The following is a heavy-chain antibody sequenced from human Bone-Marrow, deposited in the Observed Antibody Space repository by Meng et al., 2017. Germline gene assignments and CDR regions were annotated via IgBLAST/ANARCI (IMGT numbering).Heavy chain of an antibody. CDR2: IWYDGSNK. D-gene: IGHD6-19*01. J-gene: IGHJ4*02. V-gene: IGHV3-33*01. CDR1: GFTFSSYG. Sequence: GGSLRFSCAASGFTFSSYGMHWVRQAPGKGLEWVAVIWYDGSNKYYADSVKGRFTISRDNSKNTLYLQMNSLRAEDTAVYYCARDHGSGWYGDDYWGQGTLVTVSS. CDR3: ARDHGSGWYGDDY.